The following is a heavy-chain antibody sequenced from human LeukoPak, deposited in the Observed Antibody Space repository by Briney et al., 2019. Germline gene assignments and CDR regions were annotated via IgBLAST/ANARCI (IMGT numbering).Heavy chain of an antibody. J-gene: IGHJ4*02. Sequence: GGSLRVSCAASGFTFSSYAMSWVRQAPGKGPEWVSTISGSGGNTYYADSVKGRFTISRDNSKNTLWLQMNSLRAEDTALYYCAKGSLGSWYFFDYWGRGTLVTVSS. D-gene: IGHD6-13*01. CDR3: AKGSLGSWYFFDY. CDR2: ISGSGGNT. CDR1: GFTFSSYA. V-gene: IGHV3-23*01.